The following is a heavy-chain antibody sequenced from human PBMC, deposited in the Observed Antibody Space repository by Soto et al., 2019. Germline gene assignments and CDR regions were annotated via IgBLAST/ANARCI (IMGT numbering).Heavy chain of an antibody. D-gene: IGHD5-18*01. CDR2: IIPIFGTA. V-gene: IGHV1-69*13. CDR1: GGTFSSYA. CDR3: ARDQGGYSYGLDPETDYYYYYYGMDV. Sequence: ASVKVSCKASGGTFSSYAISWVRQAPGQGLEWMGGIIPIFGTANYAQKFQGRVTITADESTSTAYIELGSLRSEDTAVYYWARDQGGYSYGLDPETDYYYYYYGMDVWGQGTTVTVSS. J-gene: IGHJ6*02.